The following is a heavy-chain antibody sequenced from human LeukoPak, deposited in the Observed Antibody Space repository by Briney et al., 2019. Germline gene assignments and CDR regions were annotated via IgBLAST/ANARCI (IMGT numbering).Heavy chain of an antibody. Sequence: ASVKVSCKASGYTFTSYGISWVRQAPGQGLEWMGWISAYNGNTNYAQKLQGRVTMTTDTSTSTAYMELRSLRSDDTAVYYCASTKIAAAGTWNYYHMDVWGKGTTVTVSS. D-gene: IGHD6-13*01. V-gene: IGHV1-18*01. CDR1: GYTFTSYG. CDR2: ISAYNGNT. CDR3: ASTKIAAAGTWNYYHMDV. J-gene: IGHJ6*03.